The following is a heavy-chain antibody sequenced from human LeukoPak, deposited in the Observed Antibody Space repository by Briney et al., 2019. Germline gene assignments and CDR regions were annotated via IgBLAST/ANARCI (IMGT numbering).Heavy chain of an antibody. J-gene: IGHJ4*02. D-gene: IGHD3-10*01. CDR3: AKGSDPFLWFGEFNVKLPRPIRHYYFDS. CDR2: FSGSGGST. CDR1: GFTFSSYA. V-gene: IGHV3-23*01. Sequence: GGSLRLTCAASGFTFSSYAMSWVRQAPGKGLECISGFSGSGGSTYYADSVKGRFTISRDNSKNTLYLQMNSLRAEDTAVYYCAKGSDPFLWFGEFNVKLPRPIRHYYFDSGRQGTLVTVSS.